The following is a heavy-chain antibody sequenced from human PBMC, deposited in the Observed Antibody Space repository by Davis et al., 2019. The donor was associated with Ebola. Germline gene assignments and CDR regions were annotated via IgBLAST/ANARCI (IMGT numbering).Heavy chain of an antibody. CDR2: IKEDGSEK. CDR1: GFTFSSYW. Sequence: GESLKISCAASGFTFSSYWMSWVRQAPGKGLEWVANIKEDGSEKHYVDSVKGRFTISRDNAKNSLYLQMNSLRAEDTAVYYCARSSVVLWFGELLYSDNYYGMDVWGKGTTVTVSS. CDR3: ARSSVVLWFGELLYSDNYYGMDV. V-gene: IGHV3-7*03. J-gene: IGHJ6*04. D-gene: IGHD3-10*01.